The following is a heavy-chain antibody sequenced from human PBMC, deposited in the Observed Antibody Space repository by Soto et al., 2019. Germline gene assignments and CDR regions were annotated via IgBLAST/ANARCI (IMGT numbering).Heavy chain of an antibody. V-gene: IGHV4-61*01. D-gene: IGHD3-10*01. CDR3: AVLLRGGGGDGN. Sequence: QVQLQESGPGLVKPSETLSLTCTVSGASVNNNNYHWSLIRPPPGRGLEWIGHVQYGGSTEFVYSSLKSRVDLSIGASKIQFSLKLSAVTTADTAIYYFAVLLRGGGGDGNWGQGTLVTVSS. CDR1: GASVNNNNYH. CDR2: VQYGGST. J-gene: IGHJ4*02.